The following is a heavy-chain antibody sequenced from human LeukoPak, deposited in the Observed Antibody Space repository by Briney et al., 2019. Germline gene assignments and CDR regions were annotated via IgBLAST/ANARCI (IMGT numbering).Heavy chain of an antibody. J-gene: IGHJ4*02. CDR2: INPNSGGT. CDR1: GYTFTGYY. Sequence: ASVKVSCKASGYTFTGYYMHWVRQAPGQGLEWMGWINPNSGGTNYAQKFQGRVTMTRDTSISTAYMELNRLRSDDTAVYYCARNMLLWFGELLSPSDYWGQGTLVTVSS. CDR3: ARNMLLWFGELLSPSDY. V-gene: IGHV1-2*02. D-gene: IGHD3-10*01.